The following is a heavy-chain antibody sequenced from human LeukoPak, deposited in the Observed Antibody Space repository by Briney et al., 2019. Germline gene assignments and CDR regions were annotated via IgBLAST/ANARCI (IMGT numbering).Heavy chain of an antibody. Sequence: GGSLRLSCAASGFTFSSYSMNWVRQAPGKGLEWVSSISSSSSYIYYADSVKGRFTISRDNSKNTLYVQMNSLRAEDTAVYYCARGRGLVVDLDYWGQGTLVTVSS. CDR3: ARGRGLVVDLDY. D-gene: IGHD2-15*01. J-gene: IGHJ4*02. V-gene: IGHV3-21*01. CDR2: ISSSSSYI. CDR1: GFTFSSYS.